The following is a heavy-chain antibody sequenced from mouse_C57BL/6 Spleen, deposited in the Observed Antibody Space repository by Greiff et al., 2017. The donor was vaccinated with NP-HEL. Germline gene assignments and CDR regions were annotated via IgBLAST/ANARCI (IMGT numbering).Heavy chain of an antibody. J-gene: IGHJ2*01. CDR2: IYPGDGDT. V-gene: IGHV1-80*01. CDR1: GYAFSSYW. CDR3: ARGVYGNSFDY. Sequence: QVQLQQSGAELVKPGASVKISCKASGYAFSSYWMNWVKQRPGKGLEWIGQIYPGDGDTNYNGKLKGKATLTADKSSSTAYMQLSSLTSEDSAVSFCARGVYGNSFDYWGQGTTLTVSS. D-gene: IGHD2-1*01.